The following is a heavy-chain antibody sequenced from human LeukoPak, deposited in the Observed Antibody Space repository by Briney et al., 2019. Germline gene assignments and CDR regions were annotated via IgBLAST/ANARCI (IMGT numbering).Heavy chain of an antibody. CDR3: ARGDIVVVPAAMQYWFDP. V-gene: IGHV1-2*02. CDR1: GYTFTGYY. D-gene: IGHD2-2*01. Sequence: ASVKVSCKASGYTFTGYYMHWVRQAPGQGLEWMGWINPNSGGTNYAQRFQGRVTMTRDTSISTAYMELSRLRSDDTAVYYCARGDIVVVPAAMQYWFDPWGQGTLVTVSS. CDR2: INPNSGGT. J-gene: IGHJ5*02.